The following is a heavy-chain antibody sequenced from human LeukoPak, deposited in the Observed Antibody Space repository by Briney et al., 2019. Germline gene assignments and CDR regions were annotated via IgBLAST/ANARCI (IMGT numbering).Heavy chain of an antibody. J-gene: IGHJ4*02. D-gene: IGHD3-22*01. CDR3: ARRQYYDRPKYPPKPYYFDY. CDR1: GYSFSSQW. Sequence: GESLKISCKGSGYSFSSQWIGWVRQMPGKGLEWMGIIYPDDSDTKYSPSFQGQVTISADKSIRTAYLQWSSLKASDPAMYYCARRQYYDRPKYPPKPYYFDYWGQGTLVTVSS. V-gene: IGHV5-51*01. CDR2: IYPDDSDT.